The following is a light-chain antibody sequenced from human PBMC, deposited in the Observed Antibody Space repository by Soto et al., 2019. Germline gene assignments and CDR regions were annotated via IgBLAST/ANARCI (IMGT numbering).Light chain of an antibody. CDR2: SAS. V-gene: IGKV3D-15*01. J-gene: IGKJ3*01. Sequence: IVMTQSPATLSVSPGERATLSCRASQSVRSNVAWYQQKPGQAPRLLIHSASTRAPGIPDRFSASGAGTDFTLTISRLEPEDSAVYYCQQYSASPRTFGPGTKVDIK. CDR1: QSVRSN. CDR3: QQYSASPRT.